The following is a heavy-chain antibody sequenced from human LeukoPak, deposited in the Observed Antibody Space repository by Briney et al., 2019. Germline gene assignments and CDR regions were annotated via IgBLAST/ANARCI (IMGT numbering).Heavy chain of an antibody. CDR3: ARGKFGDFED. D-gene: IGHD4-17*01. CDR1: GASLYSHY. J-gene: IGHJ6*02. Sequence: SETLSLTCTLSGASLYSHYWSWIRQPPGEGLAWIGCRSYSGSTDENSGLKRRVTISEATSKRHVSLKLSSVPDADTVVYFCARGKFGDFEDWGQGTTVTVSS. V-gene: IGHV4-59*11. CDR2: RSYSGST.